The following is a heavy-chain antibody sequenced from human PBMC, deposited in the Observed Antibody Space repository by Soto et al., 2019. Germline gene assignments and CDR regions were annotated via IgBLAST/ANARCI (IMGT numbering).Heavy chain of an antibody. V-gene: IGHV1-69*08. Sequence: QDQSVQSGAEVKKPGSSVKVSCKASGGTFSSHTCSWVRQAPGQGLEWMGRIIPALGTATYAQKFQGRVTITADQAATTVYIEPTSLRSEDTAMYSCARPDFGDYWYFDLWGRGTLVTVSS. D-gene: IGHD4-17*01. CDR2: IIPALGTA. CDR1: GGTFSSHT. CDR3: ARPDFGDYWYFDL. J-gene: IGHJ2*01.